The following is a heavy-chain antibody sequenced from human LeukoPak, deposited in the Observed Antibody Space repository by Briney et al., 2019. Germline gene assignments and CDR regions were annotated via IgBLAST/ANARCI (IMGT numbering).Heavy chain of an antibody. CDR3: ARGASYYYGMDV. Sequence: PGGSLRLSSAASGFTFSSYVMNWVRQAPGKRLEWVSVIYSGGSTYYADSVKGRFTISRDNSKNTLYLQMNSPRAEDTAVYYCARGASYYYGMDVWGQGTTVTVSS. CDR2: IYSGGST. CDR1: GFTFSSYV. J-gene: IGHJ6*02. V-gene: IGHV3-66*01.